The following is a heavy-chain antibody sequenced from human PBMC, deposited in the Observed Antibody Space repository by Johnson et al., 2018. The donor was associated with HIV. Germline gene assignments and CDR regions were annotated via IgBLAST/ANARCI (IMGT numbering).Heavy chain of an antibody. CDR3: ARGSARRDGERVIAGGAFDI. Sequence: VQVVESGGGLVQPGGSLRLSCAASGFTFSSYDMHWVRQATGKGLEWVSAIGTAGDTYYPGSVKGRFTIPRENAKNSLYLQMNSLRAGDTAVYYCARGSARRDGERVIAGGAFDIWGQGTMVTVSS. CDR1: GFTFSSYD. J-gene: IGHJ3*02. D-gene: IGHD2/OR15-2a*01. CDR2: IGTAGDT. V-gene: IGHV3-13*01.